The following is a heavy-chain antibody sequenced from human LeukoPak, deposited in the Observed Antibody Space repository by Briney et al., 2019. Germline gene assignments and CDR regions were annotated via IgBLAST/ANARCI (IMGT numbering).Heavy chain of an antibody. CDR2: ISGSGGST. J-gene: IGHJ1*01. Sequence: GGSLRLSCAASGFTFSSYAMSWVRQAPGKGLEWVSAISGSGGSTYYADSVKGRFTISRDNSKNTLYQQMDSLRAEDTAVYYCAKWGRHYYDSSGHFAEYFQHWGQGTLVTVSS. CDR1: GFTFSSYA. CDR3: AKWGRHYYDSSGHFAEYFQH. D-gene: IGHD3-22*01. V-gene: IGHV3-23*01.